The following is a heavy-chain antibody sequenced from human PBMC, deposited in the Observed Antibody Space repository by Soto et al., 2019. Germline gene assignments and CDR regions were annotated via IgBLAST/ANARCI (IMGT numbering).Heavy chain of an antibody. D-gene: IGHD2-15*01. CDR2: INSDGSST. V-gene: IGHV3-74*01. CDR3: VRDQGYGSSDSYYVAGY. J-gene: IGHJ4*02. Sequence: VQLVESGGGLVQPGGSLRLSCAASGFTFSSYWMHWVRQAPGKGLVWVSRINSDGSSTSYADSVKGRFTISRDNTKNKLYLQMNSVRAEDTAVYYGVRDQGYGSSDSYYVAGYWGQGTLVTVSS. CDR1: GFTFSSYW.